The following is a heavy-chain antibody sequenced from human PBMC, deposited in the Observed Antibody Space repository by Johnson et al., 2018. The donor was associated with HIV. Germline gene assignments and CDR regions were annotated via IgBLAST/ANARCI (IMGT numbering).Heavy chain of an antibody. V-gene: IGHV3-30*04. CDR3: ARGRSGWYGGAFDI. Sequence: QVQLVESGGGLVQPGRSLRLSCAASGFTFSTYAMHWVRQAPGKGLEWVAVISYDGSDKYYADSVKGRFTISRDSSKNTLYLQMNSLIAEDTAVYYCARGRSGWYGGAFDIWGQGTMVTVSS. D-gene: IGHD6-19*01. CDR1: GFTFSTYA. CDR2: ISYDGSDK. J-gene: IGHJ3*02.